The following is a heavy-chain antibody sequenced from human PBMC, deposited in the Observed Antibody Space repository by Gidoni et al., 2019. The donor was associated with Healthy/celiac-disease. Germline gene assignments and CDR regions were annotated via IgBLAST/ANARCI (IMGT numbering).Heavy chain of an antibody. V-gene: IGHV3-48*01. J-gene: IGHJ3*02. Sequence: AASGFTFSSYSMNWVRQAPGKGLEWVSYISSSSSTIYYADSVKGRFTISRDNAKNSLYLQMNSLRAEDTAVYYCARDFPDEGAGGDDAFDIWGQGTMVTVSS. D-gene: IGHD1-26*01. CDR1: GFTFSSYS. CDR3: ARDFPDEGAGGDDAFDI. CDR2: ISSSSSTI.